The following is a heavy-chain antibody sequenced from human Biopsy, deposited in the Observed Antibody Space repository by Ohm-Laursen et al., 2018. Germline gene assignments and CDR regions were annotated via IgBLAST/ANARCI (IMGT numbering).Heavy chain of an antibody. J-gene: IGHJ4*02. V-gene: IGHV1-18*01. CDR1: GYTFTSYD. CDR3: ARVFCTSTTCYGLIDN. Sequence: ASVKVSCKASGYTFTSYDISWVRQAPGQGLEWMGWISPYNDKTSYPPKLQDRVTMTADTSTNTAHTELRSLRSDDTAVYYCARVFCTSTTCYGLIDNWGQGTMVTVSS. D-gene: IGHD2/OR15-2a*01. CDR2: ISPYNDKT.